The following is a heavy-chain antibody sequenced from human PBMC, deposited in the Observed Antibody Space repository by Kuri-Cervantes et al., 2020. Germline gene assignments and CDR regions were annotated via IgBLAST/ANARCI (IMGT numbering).Heavy chain of an antibody. V-gene: IGHV2-70*11. Sequence: SGPTLVKPTQTLTLTCTFSGFSLSTSGVGVGWIRQPPGKALEWLARIDWDDDKYYSTSLKTRLTISKDTSKNQVVLTMTNMDPVDTATYYCARISTVTTPNYYYGMDVWGQGTTVTVSS. CDR3: ARISTVTTPNYYYGMDV. D-gene: IGHD4-17*01. CDR2: IDWDDDK. CDR1: GFSLSTSGVG. J-gene: IGHJ6*02.